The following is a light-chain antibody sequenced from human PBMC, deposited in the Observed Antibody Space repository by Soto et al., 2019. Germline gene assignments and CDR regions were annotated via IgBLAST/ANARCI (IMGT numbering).Light chain of an antibody. V-gene: IGKV3-20*01. Sequence: VMTQSAGTLSLSPGEGATLSCRASQIVNSNYLAWYQHKPGQSPKFLIYGASRRATGIPDRISGSGTGTDFTLTITRVEPEDVAIYYCQQYSKSPLTFGQGIRLE. CDR3: QQYSKSPLT. CDR1: QIVNSNY. CDR2: GAS. J-gene: IGKJ5*01.